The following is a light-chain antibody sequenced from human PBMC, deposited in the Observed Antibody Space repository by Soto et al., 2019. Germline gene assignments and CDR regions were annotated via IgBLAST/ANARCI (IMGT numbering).Light chain of an antibody. CDR2: AAS. Sequence: EIVMTQSPATLSVSPGERATLSCRASQSITSNLAWYQQKPGQAPRLLIYAASTRATGIPARFSASGSGTDSTLTSSSLLSDYYGVYYCHLYNIRPYTFGQGTKLEI. V-gene: IGKV3-15*01. CDR3: HLYNIRPYT. J-gene: IGKJ2*01. CDR1: QSITSN.